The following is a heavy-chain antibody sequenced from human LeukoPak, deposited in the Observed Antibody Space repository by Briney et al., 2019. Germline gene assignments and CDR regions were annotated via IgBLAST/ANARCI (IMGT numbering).Heavy chain of an antibody. CDR1: GYTFTGYY. CDR2: INPNSGGT. J-gene: IGHJ6*03. CDR3: ARDRSLKVYHMDV. Sequence: ASVKVSCKASGYTFTGYYMHWVRQAPGQGLEWMGWINPNSGGTNYAQKFQGRVTMTRDKSIRTAYMELSRLTSDDTAVYYCARDRSLKVYHMDVWGRGTTVTISS. V-gene: IGHV1-2*02.